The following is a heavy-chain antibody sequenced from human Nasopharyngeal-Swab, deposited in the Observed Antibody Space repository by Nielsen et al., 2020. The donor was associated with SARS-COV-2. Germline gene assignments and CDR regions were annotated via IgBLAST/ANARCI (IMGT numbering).Heavy chain of an antibody. Sequence: GRQAPGKGLAWVAVISYDGSNKYYADSEKGRSTISRDNSKNTLYLQMNSLRAEDTAVYYCASRTGYCSGGSCYGDAFDIWGQGTMVTVSS. D-gene: IGHD2-15*01. V-gene: IGHV3-30-3*01. CDR2: ISYDGSNK. J-gene: IGHJ3*02. CDR3: ASRTGYCSGGSCYGDAFDI.